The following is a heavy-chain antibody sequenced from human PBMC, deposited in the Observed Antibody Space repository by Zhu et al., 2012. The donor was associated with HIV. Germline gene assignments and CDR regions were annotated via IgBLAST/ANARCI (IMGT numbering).Heavy chain of an antibody. CDR3: ARFPYGSGDLEWFDP. V-gene: IGHV4-4*09. J-gene: IGHJ5*02. CDR1: GGSISSYY. Sequence: QVQLQESGPGLVKPSETLSLTCTVSGGSISSYYWSWIRQPPGKGLEWIGYIYTSGSTNYNPSLKSRVTISVDTSKNQFSLKLSSVTAADTAVYYCARFPYGSGDLEWFDPWGQGPWSSSPQ. D-gene: IGHD3-10*01. CDR2: IYTSGST.